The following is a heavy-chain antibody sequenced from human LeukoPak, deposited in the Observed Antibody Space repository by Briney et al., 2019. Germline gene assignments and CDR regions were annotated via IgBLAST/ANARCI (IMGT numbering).Heavy chain of an antibody. CDR1: GFTFSNYG. D-gene: IGHD3-22*01. J-gene: IGHJ4*02. CDR3: ARDRRYYDSSGSVGEPDDNDY. Sequence: PGGSLRLSCAASGFTFSNYGMHWVRQAPGKGLEWVAFIRYDGSNKYYADSVKGRFTISRDNAKNSLYLQMNSLRAEDTAVYYCARDRRYYDSSGSVGEPDDNDYWGQGTLVTVSS. V-gene: IGHV3-30*02. CDR2: IRYDGSNK.